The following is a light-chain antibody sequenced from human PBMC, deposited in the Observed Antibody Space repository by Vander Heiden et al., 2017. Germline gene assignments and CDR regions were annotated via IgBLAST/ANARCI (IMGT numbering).Light chain of an antibody. CDR3: AAWDDSLNGLWV. V-gene: IGLV1-44*01. Sequence: QPVQTQPPSASGTPGQRVTISCSGSSSNIGSNTVNWYQQLPGTAPKLLIYSNNQRPSGVPDRFSGSKSGTSASLAISGLQSEDEADYYCAAWDDSLNGLWVFGGGTKLTVL. CDR1: SSNIGSNT. J-gene: IGLJ3*02. CDR2: SNN.